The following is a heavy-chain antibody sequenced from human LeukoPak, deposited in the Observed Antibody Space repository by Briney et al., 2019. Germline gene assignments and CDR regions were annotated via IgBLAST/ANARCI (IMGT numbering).Heavy chain of an antibody. CDR2: IKSDGTT. Sequence: GGSLRLSCAASGFTFSGAWMTWVRQGPGKGLEWVGRIKSDGTTDYATPVQGRFIISRDDSTDTVSLQMDSLGSDDTAVYFCATDIPGLGVGELDYWGQGTPVIVSS. CDR3: ATDIPGLGVGELDY. V-gene: IGHV3-15*01. CDR1: GFTFSGAW. D-gene: IGHD4-17*01. J-gene: IGHJ4*02.